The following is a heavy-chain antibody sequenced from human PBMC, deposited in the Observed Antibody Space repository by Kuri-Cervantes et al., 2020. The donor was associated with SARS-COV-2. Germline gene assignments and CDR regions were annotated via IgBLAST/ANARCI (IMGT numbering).Heavy chain of an antibody. J-gene: IGHJ6*01. V-gene: IGHV1-3*01. CDR3: AKPNYMTTVVYYGMDV. CDR2: INAGNGNT. Sequence: ASVKVSCKASGYTFTSYAMHWVRQAPGQRLEWMGWINAGNGNTNYAQKLQGRATMTTDTSTSTAYMELRSLRSDDTAVYYCAKPNYMTTVVYYGMDVWGQGTTVT. D-gene: IGHD4-23*01. CDR1: GYTFTSYA.